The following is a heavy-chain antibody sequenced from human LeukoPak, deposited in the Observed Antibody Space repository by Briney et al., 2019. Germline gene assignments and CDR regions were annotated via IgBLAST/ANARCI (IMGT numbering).Heavy chain of an antibody. Sequence: PGGSLRLSCAASGFTFSSYAMSWVRQAPGKGLEWVSAISGSGGSTYYADSVKGRFTISRDNAKNTLYLQMNSLRAEDTAVYYCARGGGYDFWSGYYLYYYYYMDVWGKGTTVTVSS. J-gene: IGHJ6*03. V-gene: IGHV3-23*01. CDR3: ARGGGYDFWSGYYLYYYYYMDV. D-gene: IGHD3-3*01. CDR2: ISGSGGST. CDR1: GFTFSSYA.